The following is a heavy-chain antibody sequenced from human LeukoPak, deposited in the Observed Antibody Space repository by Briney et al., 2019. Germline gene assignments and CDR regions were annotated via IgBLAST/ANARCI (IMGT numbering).Heavy chain of an antibody. CDR3: ATQRGSYLWGTDFDY. Sequence: ASVKVSCKASGYTFTGYYMHWVRQAPGQGLEWMGWINPNSGDTKHAQKFQGRVTMTRDTSISTAYMELSRLRPDDTAVYYCATQRGSYLWGTDFDYWGQGTLVTVSS. D-gene: IGHD3-16*01. CDR2: INPNSGDT. CDR1: GYTFTGYY. J-gene: IGHJ4*02. V-gene: IGHV1-2*02.